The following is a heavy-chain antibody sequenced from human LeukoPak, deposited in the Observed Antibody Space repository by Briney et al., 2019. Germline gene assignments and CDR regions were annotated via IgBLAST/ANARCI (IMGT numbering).Heavy chain of an antibody. V-gene: IGHV4-4*07. J-gene: IGHJ5*02. CDR2: IYTSGST. Sequence: PSETLSLTCTVSGGSISSYYWSWIRQPAGKGLEWIGRIYTSGSTNYNPSLKSRVTMSVDTSKNQFSLKLSSVTAADTAVYYCAGRGHYDSSGYYSGGWFDPWGQGTLVTVSS. CDR1: GGSISSYY. D-gene: IGHD3-22*01. CDR3: AGRGHYDSSGYYSGGWFDP.